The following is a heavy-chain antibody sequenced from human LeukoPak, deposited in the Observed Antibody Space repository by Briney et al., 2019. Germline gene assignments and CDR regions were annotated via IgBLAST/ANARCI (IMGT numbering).Heavy chain of an antibody. Sequence: SETLFLTCAVYGEPFNGYYWNWIRQSPGKGLEWIGEINHSGSTNYNPSLNSRVTISVDTSKNQFSLKLNSVTAADTAVYYCASRYFCSSTSCYTFDYWGQGTLVTVSS. CDR3: ASRYFCSSTSCYTFDY. CDR2: INHSGST. D-gene: IGHD2-2*02. V-gene: IGHV4-34*01. CDR1: GEPFNGYY. J-gene: IGHJ4*02.